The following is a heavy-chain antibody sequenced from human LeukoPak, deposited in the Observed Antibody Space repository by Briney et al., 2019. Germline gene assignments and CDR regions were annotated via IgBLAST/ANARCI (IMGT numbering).Heavy chain of an antibody. J-gene: IGHJ4*02. CDR1: GFTFSSYA. V-gene: IGHV3-23*01. D-gene: IGHD2-2*01. CDR2: ISGSGGST. Sequence: PGGSLRLSCAASGFTFSSYAMSWVRQAPGKGLEWVSAISGSGGSTYYADSVKGRFTISRDNVDNVVYLQMNSLGAEDTAVYYCARGYCSSTGCYLDYWGQGTLVTVSS. CDR3: ARGYCSSTGCYLDY.